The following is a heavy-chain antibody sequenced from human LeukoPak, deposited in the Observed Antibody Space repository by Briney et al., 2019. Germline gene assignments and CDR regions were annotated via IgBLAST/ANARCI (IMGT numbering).Heavy chain of an antibody. V-gene: IGHV3-66*01. CDR1: GFTVSSNH. J-gene: IGHJ4*02. D-gene: IGHD5-18*01. CDR2: IYSGGST. Sequence: PGGSLRLSCAASGFTVSSNHMSWVRQAPGKGLEWVSIIYSGGSTYYADSVKGRFTISRDNSKNTLYLQMSSLRVEDTAVYYCAKDSAGYSPTTPIFDYWGQGTLVTVSS. CDR3: AKDSAGYSPTTPIFDY.